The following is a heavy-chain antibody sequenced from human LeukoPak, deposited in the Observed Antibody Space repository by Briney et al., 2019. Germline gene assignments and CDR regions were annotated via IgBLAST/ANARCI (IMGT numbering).Heavy chain of an antibody. CDR3: ARFVYPPEAFDI. D-gene: IGHD2-2*01. J-gene: IGHJ3*02. V-gene: IGHV3-53*01. CDR1: GFTVSSNY. Sequence: PGGSLRLSCAASGFTVSSNYMSWVRQAPGKGLEWVSVIYSGGSTYYADSVKGRFTISRDHSKKTVYLQMNSLSDEETVFYYCARFVYPPEAFDIWGQGTMVTVSS. CDR2: IYSGGST.